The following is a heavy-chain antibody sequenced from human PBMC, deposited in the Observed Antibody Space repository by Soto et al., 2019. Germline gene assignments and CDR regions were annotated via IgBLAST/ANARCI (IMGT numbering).Heavy chain of an antibody. CDR2: MNPNSGNT. J-gene: IGHJ4*02. Sequence: QVQLVQSGAEVKKPGASVKVSCKASGYTFTSYDINWVRQATGQGLEWMGWMNPNSGNTGYAKKFQGRVTMTRNTSISTAYMELSSLRSEDTAVYYCARGDLTIFGVATTDWGQGTLVTVSS. CDR1: GYTFTSYD. V-gene: IGHV1-8*01. CDR3: ARGDLTIFGVATTD. D-gene: IGHD3-3*01.